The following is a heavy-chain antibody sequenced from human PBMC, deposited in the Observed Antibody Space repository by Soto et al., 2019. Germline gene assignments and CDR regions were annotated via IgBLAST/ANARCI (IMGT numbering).Heavy chain of an antibody. J-gene: IGHJ4*02. CDR1: GGTFSSYA. CDR2: IIPIFGTA. CDR3: ARGSSGFRLGELSPRTTPITYYFDY. D-gene: IGHD3-16*02. Sequence: GASVKVYCKASGGTFSSYAISWVRQAHGQGLEWMGGIIPIFGTANYAQKFQGRVTITADESTSTAYMELSSLRSEDTAVYYCARGSSGFRLGELSPRTTPITYYFDYWGQGTLVNVS. V-gene: IGHV1-69*01.